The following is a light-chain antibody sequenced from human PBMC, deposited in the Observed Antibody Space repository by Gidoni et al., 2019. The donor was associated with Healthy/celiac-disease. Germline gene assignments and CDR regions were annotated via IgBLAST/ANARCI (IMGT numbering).Light chain of an antibody. J-gene: IGKJ1*01. CDR1: QSVLYSSNNKNY. CDR3: QQYYSTPWT. Sequence: DIVMTQSPDPLAVSMGERATINCKSSQSVLYSSNNKNYLAWYQQKPVQPPKLLIYWASTRESGVPDRFSGSGSGTAFTLTISSLQAEDVAVYYCQQYYSTPWTFGQGTKVEIK. V-gene: IGKV4-1*01. CDR2: WAS.